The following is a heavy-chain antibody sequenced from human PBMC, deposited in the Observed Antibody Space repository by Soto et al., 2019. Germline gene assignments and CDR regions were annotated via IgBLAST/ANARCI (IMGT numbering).Heavy chain of an antibody. Sequence: EVQLVESGGGLVKPGESLRLSCAASGFTFSNAWMNWVRQAPGKGLEWVGLMKSNTDGGTIDYPAPVRGRFIISRDESTNTLYLQMNSLNNEDTAVYYCAAAHPSVPDFWGQGTLVTVSS. CDR3: AAAHPSVPDF. CDR1: GFTFSNAW. J-gene: IGHJ4*02. CDR2: MKSNTDGGTI. V-gene: IGHV3-15*01.